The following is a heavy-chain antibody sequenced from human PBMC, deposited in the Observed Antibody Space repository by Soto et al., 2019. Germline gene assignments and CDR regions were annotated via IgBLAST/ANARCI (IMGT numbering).Heavy chain of an antibody. V-gene: IGHV3-15*07. CDR2: VKSKTDGGTT. CDR1: GFTFSNAW. Sequence: GGSLRLSCAASGFTFSNAWINWVRQAPGKGLEWVGRVKSKTDGGTTDYAAPVKGRFTISRDDSKNTLYLQMNSLKTEDTAVYYCTTLGHYYERSPLDVWGQGTKVTVSS. D-gene: IGHD3-22*01. CDR3: TTLGHYYERSPLDV. J-gene: IGHJ6*02.